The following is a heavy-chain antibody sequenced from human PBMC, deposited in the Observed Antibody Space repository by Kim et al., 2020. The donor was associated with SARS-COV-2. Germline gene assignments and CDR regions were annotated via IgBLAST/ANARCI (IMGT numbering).Heavy chain of an antibody. J-gene: IGHJ4*02. Sequence: SETLSLTCAVSGGSISSSNWWSWVRQPPGKGLEWIGEIYHSGSTNYNPSLKSRVTISVDKSKNQFSLKLSSVTAADTAVYYCAREGWYGSGSYYFDYWGQGTLVTVSS. D-gene: IGHD3-10*01. V-gene: IGHV4-4*02. CDR3: AREGWYGSGSYYFDY. CDR1: GGSISSSNW. CDR2: IYHSGST.